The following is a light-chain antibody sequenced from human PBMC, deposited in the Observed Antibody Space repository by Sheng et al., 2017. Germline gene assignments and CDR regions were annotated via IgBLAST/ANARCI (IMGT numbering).Light chain of an antibody. J-gene: IGLJ1*01. CDR1: NIGSKS. Sequence: SYVLTQPLSVSVAPGQTARITCGGNNIGSKSVHWYQQKPGQAPVLVVYDDRDRPSGIPERFLWLQLWEHGHLTISRVEAGDEADYYCQVWDGSSDHEVFGTGTKVTVL. CDR3: QVWDGSSDHEV. V-gene: IGLV3-21*02. CDR2: DDR.